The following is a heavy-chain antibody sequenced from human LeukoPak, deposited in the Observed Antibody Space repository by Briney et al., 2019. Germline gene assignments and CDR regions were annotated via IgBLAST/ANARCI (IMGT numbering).Heavy chain of an antibody. J-gene: IGHJ3*02. D-gene: IGHD4-17*01. CDR2: ISSSSSYI. Sequence: KSGGSLRLSCAASGFTFSSYSMNWVRQAPGKGLEWVSSISSSSSYIYYADSVKGRFTISSNNAKNSLYLQMNSLRAEDTAVYYCARDLSRWGDYVHDAFDIWGQGTMVTVSS. CDR1: GFTFSSYS. CDR3: ARDLSRWGDYVHDAFDI. V-gene: IGHV3-21*01.